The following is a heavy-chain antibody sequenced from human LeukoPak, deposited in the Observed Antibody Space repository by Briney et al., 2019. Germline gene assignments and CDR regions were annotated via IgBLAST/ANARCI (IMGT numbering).Heavy chain of an antibody. CDR3: ARDYYYDSTGSYSAPGY. D-gene: IGHD3-22*01. V-gene: IGHV1-2*02. CDR2: INPNSDGT. Sequence: ASVKVSCKASGYGFTGYYMHWVRQAPGQGLEWMGWINPNSDGTNYAQKFQGRVTMTRDTSISTAYMELSRLRSDDTAVYYCARDYYYDSTGSYSAPGYWGQGTLVTVSS. CDR1: GYGFTGYY. J-gene: IGHJ4*02.